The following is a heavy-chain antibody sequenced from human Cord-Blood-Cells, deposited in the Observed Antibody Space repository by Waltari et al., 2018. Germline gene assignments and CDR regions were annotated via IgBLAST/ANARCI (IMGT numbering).Heavy chain of an antibody. D-gene: IGHD2-15*01. J-gene: IGHJ5*02. V-gene: IGHV4-4*07. Sequence: QVQLQESGPGLVKPSETLSLTCTVSGGSISSYYWSWIRQPAGKGLEWIGRIYTSGSTNYNPSRKSRVTMSVDTSKNQFSLKLSSVTAADTAVYYCARDTAYCSGGSCYRNWFDPWGQGTLVTVSS. CDR2: IYTSGST. CDR3: ARDTAYCSGGSCYRNWFDP. CDR1: GGSISSYY.